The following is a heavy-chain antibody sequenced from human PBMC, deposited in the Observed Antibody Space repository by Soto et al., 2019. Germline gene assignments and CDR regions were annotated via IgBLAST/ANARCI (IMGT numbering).Heavy chain of an antibody. CDR3: AHHGYYYYGMDV. Sequence: QITLKESGPTLVKPTQTLTLTCTFSGFSLSTSGVGVGWIRQPPGKALEWLAHIYWDDDKRYSPSLKSRLTTTKHTSKNQLVLTMTNMDPVDTATYYCAHHGYYYYGMDVWGQGTTVTVSS. CDR2: IYWDDDK. J-gene: IGHJ6*02. CDR1: GFSLSTSGVG. V-gene: IGHV2-5*02.